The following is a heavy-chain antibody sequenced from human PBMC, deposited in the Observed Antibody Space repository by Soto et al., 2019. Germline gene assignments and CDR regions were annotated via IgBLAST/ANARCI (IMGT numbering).Heavy chain of an antibody. V-gene: IGHV3-30*18. J-gene: IGHJ6*02. Sequence: GGSLRLSCAASGFTFSSYGMHWVRQAPGKGLEWVAVISYDGSNKYYADSVKGRFTISRDNSKNTLYLQMNSLRAEDTAVYYCAKDYWMPLFMVRSLYYYYGMDVWDQGTTGTVSS. CDR2: ISYDGSNK. D-gene: IGHD3-10*01. CDR1: GFTFSSYG. CDR3: AKDYWMPLFMVRSLYYYYGMDV.